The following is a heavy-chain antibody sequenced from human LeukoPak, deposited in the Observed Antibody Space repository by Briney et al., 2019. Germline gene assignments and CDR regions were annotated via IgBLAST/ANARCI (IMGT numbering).Heavy chain of an antibody. CDR3: ARFSPYYYHYMDV. Sequence: PSETLSLTCTVSGGSISSGGYYWSWIRQHPGKGLEWIGYIYYSGSTYYNPSLKSRVTISVDTSKNQFSLKLSSVTAADTAVYYCARFSPYYYHYMDVWGKGTTVTVSS. CDR1: GGSISSGGYY. D-gene: IGHD2/OR15-2a*01. V-gene: IGHV4-31*03. J-gene: IGHJ6*03. CDR2: IYYSGST.